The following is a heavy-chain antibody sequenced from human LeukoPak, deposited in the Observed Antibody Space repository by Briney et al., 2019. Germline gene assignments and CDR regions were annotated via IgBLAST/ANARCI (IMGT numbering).Heavy chain of an antibody. D-gene: IGHD1-26*01. CDR3: ASLYSGGFDY. J-gene: IGHJ4*02. CDR2: IYHSGST. CDR1: GYSISSGYY. Sequence: SETLSLTCAVSGYSISSGYYWGWIRQPPGKGLEWIGSIYHSGSTYYNPSLKSRVTISVDTSKNQFSLKLSSVTAADTAVYYCASLYSGGFDYWGQGTLVTVSS. V-gene: IGHV4-38-2*01.